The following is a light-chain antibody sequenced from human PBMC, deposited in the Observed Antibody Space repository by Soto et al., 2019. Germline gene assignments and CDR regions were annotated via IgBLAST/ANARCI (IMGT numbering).Light chain of an antibody. CDR3: QQHNSYPLT. Sequence: DIQMTQSPSTVSASVGDTVTITCRASQSISSWLAWYQQTPGKAPKLLIYDASSLESGVTSRFSGSGSGTEFTLTINSLQPDDFATYYCQQHNSYPLTFGGGTKVEIK. V-gene: IGKV1-5*01. CDR1: QSISSW. J-gene: IGKJ4*01. CDR2: DAS.